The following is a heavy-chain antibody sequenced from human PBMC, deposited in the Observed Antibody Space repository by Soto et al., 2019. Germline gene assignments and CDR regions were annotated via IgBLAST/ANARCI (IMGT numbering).Heavy chain of an antibody. CDR3: AKVDGITIFEVVINSGFDY. CDR2: ISGSGGST. CDR1: GFTFSSYA. V-gene: IGHV3-23*01. Sequence: EVQLLESGGGLVQPGGSLRLSCAASGFTFSSYAMSWVRQAPGKGLEWVSAISGSGGSTYYADSVKGRFTISRDNSKNTPYLQMNRLRAEDTAVYYCAKVDGITIFEVVINSGFDYWGQGTLVTVSS. J-gene: IGHJ4*02. D-gene: IGHD3-3*01.